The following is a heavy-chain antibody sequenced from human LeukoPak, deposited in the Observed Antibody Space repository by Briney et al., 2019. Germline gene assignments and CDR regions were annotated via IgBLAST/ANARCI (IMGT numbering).Heavy chain of an antibody. J-gene: IGHJ4*02. CDR3: AKVVVRGVTTYYFDY. D-gene: IGHD3-10*01. CDR1: GFTFSSYA. CDR2: ISGSGGST. V-gene: IGHV3-23*01. Sequence: PGGSLRLSCAASGFTFSSYAMSWVRQAPGKGLEWVSAISGSGGSTYYADSVKGRFTISRDNSKNTLYLQMNSLRAEDTAVYYCAKVVVRGVTTYYFDYWGQGTLVTVSS.